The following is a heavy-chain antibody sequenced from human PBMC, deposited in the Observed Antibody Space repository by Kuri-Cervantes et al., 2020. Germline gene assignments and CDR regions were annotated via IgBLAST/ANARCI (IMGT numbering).Heavy chain of an antibody. J-gene: IGHJ5*02. CDR1: GFTFSSYA. CDR2: ISYDGSNK. V-gene: IGHV3-30-3*01. CDR3: AKSDWFDP. Sequence: GGSLRLSCAASGFTFSSYAMHWVRQAPGKGLEWVAVISYDGSNKYYADSVKGRFTISRDNAKNTLYLQMNSLRDEDTAVYYCAKSDWFDPWGQGTLVTVSS.